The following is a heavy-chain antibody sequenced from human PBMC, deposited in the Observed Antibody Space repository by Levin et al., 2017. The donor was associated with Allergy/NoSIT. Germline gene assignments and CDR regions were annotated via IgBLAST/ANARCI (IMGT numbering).Heavy chain of an antibody. D-gene: IGHD3-3*01. J-gene: IGHJ1*01. CDR1: GGSISSSSYY. Sequence: ASETLSLTCTVSGGSISSSSYYWGWIRQPPGTGLEWIGSIYYSGSTYYNPSLKSRVTISVDTSKNQFSLKLSSVTAADTAVYYCASPSLYYDFWSGYRTNLYFQHWGQGTLVTVSS. CDR3: ASPSLYYDFWSGYRTNLYFQH. V-gene: IGHV4-39*01. CDR2: IYYSGST.